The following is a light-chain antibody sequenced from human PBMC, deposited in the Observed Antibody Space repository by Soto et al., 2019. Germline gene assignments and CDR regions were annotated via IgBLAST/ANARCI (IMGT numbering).Light chain of an antibody. CDR1: QSVSSSH. J-gene: IGKJ1*01. V-gene: IGKV3-20*01. CDR3: KQYGSSPRT. CDR2: GAS. Sequence: EIVLTQSPCTLSLSPGERATIPYTASQSVSSSHLAWYQQKPGQAPRLLISGASSRATGIPDRFTGSGSGTDFTLTISRLETEDFAVYYCKQYGSSPRTFGKGTKVDIK.